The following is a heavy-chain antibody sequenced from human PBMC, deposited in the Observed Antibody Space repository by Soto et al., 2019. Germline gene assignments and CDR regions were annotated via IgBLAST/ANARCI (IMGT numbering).Heavy chain of an antibody. D-gene: IGHD5-18*01. J-gene: IGHJ5*02. CDR3: ARDRWAEGYSYGSSWFDP. CDR2: IYYSGST. CDR1: GGSISSGGYY. Sequence: QVQLQESGPGLVKPSQTLSLTCTVSGGSISSGGYYWSWIRQHPGKGLEWIGYIYYSGSTYYNPSLKSRVTISVDTSKNQFSLKLSSVTAADTAVYYCARDRWAEGYSYGSSWFDPWGQGTLVTVSS. V-gene: IGHV4-31*03.